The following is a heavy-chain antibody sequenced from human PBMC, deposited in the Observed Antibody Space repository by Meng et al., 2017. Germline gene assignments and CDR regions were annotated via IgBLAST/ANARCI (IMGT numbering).Heavy chain of an antibody. Sequence: QVQLVQSGAEVKKTGSSVKVYCKASGGTFSSYAISWVRQAPGQGLEWMGWVNPINGKTGYAQKFQGRLTMTRDTSIRTAYMELSSLKSEDTAIYHCARGGDYSSWDYWGQGTLVTVSS. CDR3: ARGGDYSSWDY. J-gene: IGHJ4*02. CDR1: GGTFSSYA. V-gene: IGHV1-8*02. D-gene: IGHD4-11*01. CDR2: VNPINGKT.